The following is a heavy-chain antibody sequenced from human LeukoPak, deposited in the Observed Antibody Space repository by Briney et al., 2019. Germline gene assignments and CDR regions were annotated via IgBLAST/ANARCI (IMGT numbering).Heavy chain of an antibody. V-gene: IGHV3-23*01. CDR2: ISGSGDNT. J-gene: IGHJ4*02. CDR1: GFTFTTYA. Sequence: GGSLRLSCAASGFTFTTYAMSWVRQAPGKGLEWVSAISGSGDNTYYADSVKGRFTISRDNSKNTLYLQMNGLRAEDTAVYYCAKDHSAGYRSGSSCYRGFFGYWGQGTLVTVSS. CDR3: AKDHSAGYRSGSSCYRGFFGY. D-gene: IGHD2-15*01.